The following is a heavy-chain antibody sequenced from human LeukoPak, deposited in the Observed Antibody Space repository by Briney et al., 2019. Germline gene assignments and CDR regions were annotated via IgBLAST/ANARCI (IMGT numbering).Heavy chain of an antibody. J-gene: IGHJ4*02. D-gene: IGHD3-22*01. Sequence: GGSLRLSCAASGFTFSSYAMSWVRQAPGKGLEWVSAISGSGGSTYYADSVKGRFTISRDNSKNTLYLQMNSLRAEDTAVYYCAKYYYDSSGYYYDGSFDYWGQGTLVTVSS. V-gene: IGHV3-23*01. CDR1: GFTFSSYA. CDR3: AKYYYDSSGYYYDGSFDY. CDR2: ISGSGGST.